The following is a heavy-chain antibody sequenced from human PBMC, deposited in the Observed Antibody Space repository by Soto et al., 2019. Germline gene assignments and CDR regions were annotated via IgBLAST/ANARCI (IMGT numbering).Heavy chain of an antibody. Sequence: QVQLVQSGAEVKKPGASVKVSCKASGYTFTSYGISWVRQAPGQGLEWMGWISAYNGNTNYAQKLQGRVTLTTDTSTSTAHMELKSLTSDDTAVYYCARDQSFNWTKSEFDYWGQGTLVTVSS. V-gene: IGHV1-18*01. J-gene: IGHJ4*02. CDR2: ISAYNGNT. CDR1: GYTFTSYG. CDR3: ARDQSFNWTKSEFDY. D-gene: IGHD1-20*01.